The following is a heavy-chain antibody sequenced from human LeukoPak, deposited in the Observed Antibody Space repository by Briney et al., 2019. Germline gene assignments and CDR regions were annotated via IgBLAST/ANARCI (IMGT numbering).Heavy chain of an antibody. CDR1: GFTFSSYW. J-gene: IGHJ5*02. Sequence: GGSLRLSCAASGFTFSSYWMTWVRQAPGKGLEWVANINQDGSEKYYVDCVKGRFTISRDNARNSLYLQMNSLRAEDTAVYYCARGGRGWFDPWGQGTLVTVSS. CDR3: ARGGRGWFDP. V-gene: IGHV3-7*01. CDR2: INQDGSEK. D-gene: IGHD3-10*01.